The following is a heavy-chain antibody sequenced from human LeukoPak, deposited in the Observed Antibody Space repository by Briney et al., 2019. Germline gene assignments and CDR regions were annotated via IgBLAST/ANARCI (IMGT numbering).Heavy chain of an antibody. D-gene: IGHD6-19*01. CDR3: AKEVSHSSGWFYYFDY. CDR1: GFTFSSYW. V-gene: IGHV3-74*01. CDR2: INSDGSST. Sequence: GGSLRLSCAASGFTFSSYWMHWVRQAPGKGLVWVSRINSDGSSTSYADSVKGRFTISRDNSKSTLYLQMNSLRAEDTAVYYCAKEVSHSSGWFYYFDYWGQGTLVTVSS. J-gene: IGHJ4*02.